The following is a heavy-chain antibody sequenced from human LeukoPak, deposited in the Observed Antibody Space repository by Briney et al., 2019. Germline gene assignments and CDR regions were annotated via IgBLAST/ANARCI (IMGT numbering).Heavy chain of an antibody. V-gene: IGHV4-59*01. Sequence: SETLSLXCTVSGGSISSYYWSWSRQPPGKGLEWIGYIYYSGSTNYNPSLKSRVTISVDTSKNQFSLKLSSVTAADTAVYYCSRGIAARPRWFDPWGQGTLVTVSS. CDR1: GGSISSYY. CDR2: IYYSGST. D-gene: IGHD6-6*01. CDR3: SRGIAARPRWFDP. J-gene: IGHJ5*02.